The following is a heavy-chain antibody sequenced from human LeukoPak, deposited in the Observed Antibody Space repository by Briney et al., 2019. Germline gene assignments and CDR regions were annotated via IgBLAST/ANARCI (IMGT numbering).Heavy chain of an antibody. Sequence: GSLRLSCAASGFTFDDYGMSWVRQAPGKGLEWVSGINWNGGSTGYADSVKGRFTISRDNAKNSLYLQMNSLRAEDTALYHCAREGSYYDFWSGSYYYHMDVWGQGTLVTVSS. V-gene: IGHV3-20*01. CDR3: AREGSYYDFWSGSYYYHMDV. D-gene: IGHD3-3*01. J-gene: IGHJ6*03. CDR2: INWNGGST. CDR1: GFTFDDYG.